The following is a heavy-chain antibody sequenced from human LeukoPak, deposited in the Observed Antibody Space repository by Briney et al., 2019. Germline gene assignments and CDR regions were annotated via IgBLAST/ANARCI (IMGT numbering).Heavy chain of an antibody. Sequence: PSETLSLTCTVSGGSISSGGYYWSWVRQPPGKGLEWIGEIYHSGSTNYNPSLKSRVTISVDKSKNQFSLKLSSVTAADTAVYYCARDTTYYDILTGFFSATNWFDPWGQGTLVTVSS. V-gene: IGHV4-39*07. CDR2: IYHSGST. D-gene: IGHD3-9*01. CDR3: ARDTTYYDILTGFFSATNWFDP. CDR1: GGSISSGGYY. J-gene: IGHJ5*02.